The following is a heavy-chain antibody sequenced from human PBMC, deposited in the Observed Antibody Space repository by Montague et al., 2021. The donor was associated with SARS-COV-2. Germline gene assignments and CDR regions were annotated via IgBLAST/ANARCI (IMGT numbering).Heavy chain of an antibody. CDR1: GFSLSTSGEG. J-gene: IGHJ4*02. D-gene: IGHD4-23*01. Sequence: PALVKPTQTLTLTCTVSGFSLSTSGEGVGWIRQPPGKALEWLALIFWDDDKRYSPSLKNRVTITKDTSKNQVVLRMTNMDPLDTATYYCAHKVKWELYYFDYWGPGTLVTVSS. CDR2: IFWDDDK. CDR3: AHKVKWELYYFDY. V-gene: IGHV2-5*02.